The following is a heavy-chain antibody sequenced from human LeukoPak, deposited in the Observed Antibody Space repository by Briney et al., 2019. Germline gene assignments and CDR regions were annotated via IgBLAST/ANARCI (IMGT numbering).Heavy chain of an antibody. D-gene: IGHD6-13*01. CDR3: ARGYSSSGSFDY. CDR1: GGSFSGYY. CDR2: IHHSGST. V-gene: IGHV4-34*01. Sequence: SETLSLTCAVYGGSFSGYYWSWIRQPPGKGLECIGEIHHSGSTNYNPSLKSRVTLSVDTSKNQFSLKLSSVTAADTAVYYCARGYSSSGSFDYWGQGTLVTVS. J-gene: IGHJ4*02.